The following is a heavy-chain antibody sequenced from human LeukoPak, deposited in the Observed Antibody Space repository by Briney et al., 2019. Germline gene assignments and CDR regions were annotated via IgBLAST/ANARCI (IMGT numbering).Heavy chain of an antibody. CDR1: GYTLTELS. Sequence: ASVKVSCKVSGYTLTELSMHWVRQAPGKGLEWMGGLDPEDGETIYAQKFQGRVTMTEDTSTDTAYMELSSLRSEDTAMYYCATDGGGSSSWPYFDYWGQGTLVTVSS. CDR2: LDPEDGET. D-gene: IGHD6-13*01. J-gene: IGHJ4*02. CDR3: ATDGGGSSSWPYFDY. V-gene: IGHV1-24*01.